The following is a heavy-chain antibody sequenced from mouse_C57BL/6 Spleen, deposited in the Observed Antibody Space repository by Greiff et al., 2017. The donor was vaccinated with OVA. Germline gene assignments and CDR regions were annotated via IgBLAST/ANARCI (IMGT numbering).Heavy chain of an antibody. D-gene: IGHD1-1*01. J-gene: IGHJ4*01. CDR1: GYAFTNYL. CDR2: INPGSGGT. V-gene: IGHV1-54*01. CDR3: ARGTVDYAMDY. Sequence: VQRVESGAELVRPGTSVKVSCKASGYAFTNYLIEWVKQRPGQGLEWIGVINPGSGGTNYNEKFKGKATLTADKSSSTAYMQLSSLTSEDSAVYFCARGTVDYAMDYWGQGTSVTVSS.